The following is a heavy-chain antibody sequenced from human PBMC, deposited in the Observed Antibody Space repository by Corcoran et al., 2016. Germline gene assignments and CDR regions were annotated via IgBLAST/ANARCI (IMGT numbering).Heavy chain of an antibody. V-gene: IGHV4-61*01. CDR1: GGSVSSGSYY. CDR3: ARESHADYDFWSGRTIGFDP. D-gene: IGHD3-3*01. Sequence: QVQLQESGPGLVKPSETLSLTCTVSGGSVSSGSYYWSWIRQPPGKGLEWIGYIYYSGSTNYNPSLKSRVTISVDTSKNQFSLKLSSVTAADTAVYYCARESHADYDFWSGRTIGFDPWGQGTLVTVSS. J-gene: IGHJ5*02. CDR2: IYYSGST.